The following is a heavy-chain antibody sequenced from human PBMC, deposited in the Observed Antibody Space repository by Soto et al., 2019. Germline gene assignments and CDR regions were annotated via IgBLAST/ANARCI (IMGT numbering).Heavy chain of an antibody. CDR1: GCSISSGGYY. V-gene: IGHV4-31*11. Sequence: PXETLSLTCAVAGCSISSGGYYWSWIRQHPGKGLEWIGYIYYSGSTYYNPSLKSRVTISVDTSKNQFSLKLSSVTAADTAVYYCARDRPMVRGVITGMDVWGQGTTVTVSS. CDR2: IYYSGST. CDR3: ARDRPMVRGVITGMDV. D-gene: IGHD3-10*01. J-gene: IGHJ6*02.